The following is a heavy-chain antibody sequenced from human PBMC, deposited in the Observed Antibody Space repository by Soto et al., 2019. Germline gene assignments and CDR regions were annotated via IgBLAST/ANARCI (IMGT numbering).Heavy chain of an antibody. V-gene: IGHV3-30*18. Sequence: QVQLVASGGGVVQPGRSLRLSCAASGFTFSSYGMHWVRQAPGKALEWVDVISYDGSNKYYADSVKGRFTTSRDNAKNPLYLQMNSLRAEDKAVYYCAKDRHGGISYYFDYWGQGTLVTVSS. CDR2: ISYDGSNK. D-gene: IGHD2-15*01. CDR3: AKDRHGGISYYFDY. J-gene: IGHJ4*02. CDR1: GFTFSSYG.